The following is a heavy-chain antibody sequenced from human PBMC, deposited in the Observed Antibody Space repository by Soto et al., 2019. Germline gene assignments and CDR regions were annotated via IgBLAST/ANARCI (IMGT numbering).Heavy chain of an antibody. CDR2: IIPSFGTA. V-gene: IGHV1-69*01. CDR1: GGTFSSYA. D-gene: IGHD3-16*02. CDR3: ARDLGGSYRYPFDP. Sequence: QVQLVQSGAEVKKPGSSVKVSCKASGGTFSSYAISWVRQAPGQGLAWMGGIIPSFGTANYAQKFQGRVTIPADESTSTAYMERSSLRAEDTAVYYCARDLGGSYRYPFDPWGQGTLVTVSS. J-gene: IGHJ5*02.